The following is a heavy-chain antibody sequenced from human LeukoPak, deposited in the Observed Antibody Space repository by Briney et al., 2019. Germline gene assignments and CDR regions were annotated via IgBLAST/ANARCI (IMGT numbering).Heavy chain of an antibody. J-gene: IGHJ4*02. CDR2: IYPGDSDT. D-gene: IGHD4-11*01. V-gene: IGHV5-51*01. CDR3: ARALKDYSNVRFDY. Sequence: GESLKISCKGSGYSFTSYWIGWVRQMPGKGLGWMGIIYPGDSDTRYSPSFQGQVTISADESISTAYLQWSSLKPSDTAMYYCARALKDYSNVRFDYWGQGTLVTVSS. CDR1: GYSFTSYW.